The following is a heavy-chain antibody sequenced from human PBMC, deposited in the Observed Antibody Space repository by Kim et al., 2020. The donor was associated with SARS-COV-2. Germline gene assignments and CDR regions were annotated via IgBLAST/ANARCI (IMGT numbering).Heavy chain of an antibody. CDR3: ARAQFLYYYDSSGYSSLDY. CDR1: GYTFTSYA. V-gene: IGHV7-4-1*02. Sequence: ASVKVSCKASGYTFTSYAMNWVRQAPGQGLEWMGWINTNTGNPTYAQGFTGRFVFSLDTSVSTAYLQISSLKAEDTAVYYCARAQFLYYYDSSGYSSLDYWGQATLVTVSS. CDR2: INTNTGNP. J-gene: IGHJ4*02. D-gene: IGHD3-22*01.